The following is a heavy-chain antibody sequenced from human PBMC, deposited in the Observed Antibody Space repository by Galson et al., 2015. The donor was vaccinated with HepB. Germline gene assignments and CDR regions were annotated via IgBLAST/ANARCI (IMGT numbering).Heavy chain of an antibody. V-gene: IGHV3-48*02. CDR3: ARDPYGAGNY. CDR2: IGPSGSDR. J-gene: IGHJ4*02. CDR1: AFSFGSYG. Sequence: SLRLSCAASAFSFGSYGMNWFRQAPGKGPEWISYIGPSGSDRKYADSVKGRFTISRDDAKNSLYPEMNSLRDEDTAVYYCARDPYGAGNYWGQGTLVTVSS. D-gene: IGHD3-10*01.